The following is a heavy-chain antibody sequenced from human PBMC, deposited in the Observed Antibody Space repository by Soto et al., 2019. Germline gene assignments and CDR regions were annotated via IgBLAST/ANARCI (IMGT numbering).Heavy chain of an antibody. D-gene: IGHD2-15*01. J-gene: IGHJ6*03. CDR2: ISWNSGSI. CDR1: GFTFDDYA. CDR3: AKDGGDCSGGSCYSFYYYMDV. Sequence: VQLVESGGGLVQPGRSLRLSCAASGFTFDDYAMHWVRQAPGKGLEWVSGISWNSGSIGYADSVKGRFTISRDNAKNSLYLQMNSLRAEDTALYYCAKDGGDCSGGSCYSFYYYMDVWGKGTTVTVSS. V-gene: IGHV3-9*01.